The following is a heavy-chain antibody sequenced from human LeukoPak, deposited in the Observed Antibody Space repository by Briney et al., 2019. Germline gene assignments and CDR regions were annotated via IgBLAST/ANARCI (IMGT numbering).Heavy chain of an antibody. CDR1: GYSISSGYY. CDR2: IYHSGST. D-gene: IGHD1-26*01. Sequence: PSETLSLTCTVSGYSISSGYYWGWIRQPPGKGLEWIGSIYHSGSTYYNPSLKSRVTISVDTSRNQFSLKLSSTTAADTAVYYCAAGVGAFDYWGQGTLVTVSS. J-gene: IGHJ4*02. V-gene: IGHV4-38-2*02. CDR3: AAGVGAFDY.